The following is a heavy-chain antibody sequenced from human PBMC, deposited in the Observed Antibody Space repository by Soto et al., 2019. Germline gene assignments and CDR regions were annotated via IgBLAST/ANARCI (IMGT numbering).Heavy chain of an antibody. CDR1: GGSVSSGSYY. CDR2: IYYSGST. D-gene: IGHD3-10*01. CDR3: ARESYYGSGSPLDY. J-gene: IGHJ4*02. V-gene: IGHV4-61*01. Sequence: LSLTCTVFGGSVSSGSYYWSWIRQPPGKGLEWIGYIYYSGSTNYNPSLKSRVTISVDTSKNQFSLKLSSVTAADTAVYYCARESYYGSGSPLDYWGQGTLVTVSS.